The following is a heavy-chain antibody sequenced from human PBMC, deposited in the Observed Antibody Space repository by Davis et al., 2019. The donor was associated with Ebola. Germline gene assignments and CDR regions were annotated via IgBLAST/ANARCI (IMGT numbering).Heavy chain of an antibody. V-gene: IGHV1-18*01. CDR3: ARAEYNWNYFAY. D-gene: IGHD1-20*01. CDR2: ISAYNGNT. J-gene: IGHJ4*02. CDR1: GYTFTSYG. Sequence: ASVKVSCKASGYTFTSYGISWVRQAPGQGLEWMGWISAYNGNTNYAQKLQGRVTMTTDTSTSTAYMELRSLRSDGTAVYYCARAEYNWNYFAYWGQGTLVTVSS.